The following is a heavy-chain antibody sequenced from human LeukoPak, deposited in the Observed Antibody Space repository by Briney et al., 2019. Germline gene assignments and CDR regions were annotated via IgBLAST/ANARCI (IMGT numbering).Heavy chain of an antibody. J-gene: IGHJ4*02. CDR3: ARCTYYYDSGGLLGAPPFDY. V-gene: IGHV4-34*01. Sequence: SETLSLTCAVYGGSFSGYYWSWIRQPPGKGLEWIGEINHSGSTNYNPSLKSRVTISVDTSKNQFSLKLSSVTAADTAVYYCARCTYYYDSGGLLGAPPFDYGGQGTLVTVSS. CDR2: INHSGST. CDR1: GGSFSGYY. D-gene: IGHD3-22*01.